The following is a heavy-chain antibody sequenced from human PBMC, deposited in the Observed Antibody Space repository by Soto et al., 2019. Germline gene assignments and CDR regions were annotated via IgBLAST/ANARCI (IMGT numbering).Heavy chain of an antibody. D-gene: IGHD5-12*01. Sequence: PGGSLRLSCAASGFTFSSYAMSWVRQAPGKGLVCVSAISGSGGSTYYADSVKGRFTISRDNSNNTLYLQMNSLRAEDTAVYYCAKHSGYDCHYYYYMDVWGKGTTVTV. CDR2: ISGSGGST. CDR1: GFTFSSYA. CDR3: AKHSGYDCHYYYYMDV. J-gene: IGHJ6*03. V-gene: IGHV3-23*01.